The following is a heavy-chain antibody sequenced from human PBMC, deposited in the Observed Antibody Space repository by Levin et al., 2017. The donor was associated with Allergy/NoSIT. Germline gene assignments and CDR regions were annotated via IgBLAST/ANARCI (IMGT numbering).Heavy chain of an antibody. CDR3: AKVRGVIITYPFDY. CDR1: GFTFSNYA. J-gene: IGHJ4*02. D-gene: IGHD3-10*01. V-gene: IGHV3-23*01. CDR2: ISGSGGTT. Sequence: LSLTCAASGFTFSNYAMSWVRQAPGKGLEWVSSISGSGGTTFYADSVKGRFTISRDNSKNTLYLQMNSLRAEDTALYYCAKVRGVIITYPFDYWGQGTLVTVSS.